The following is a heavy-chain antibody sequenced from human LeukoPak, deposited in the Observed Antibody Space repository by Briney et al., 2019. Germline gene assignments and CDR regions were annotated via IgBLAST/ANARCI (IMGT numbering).Heavy chain of an antibody. CDR2: ISSSSSYI. CDR1: GVTFSSYS. Sequence: GGSLRLSCAASGVTFSSYSMNWVRQAPGKGLEWVSSISSSSSYIYYADSVKGRFTISRDNAKNSLYLQMNSLSAEDTAVYYCARDSTPSGSYSRDAFDIWGQGTMVTVSS. D-gene: IGHD1-26*01. J-gene: IGHJ3*02. CDR3: ARDSTPSGSYSRDAFDI. V-gene: IGHV3-21*01.